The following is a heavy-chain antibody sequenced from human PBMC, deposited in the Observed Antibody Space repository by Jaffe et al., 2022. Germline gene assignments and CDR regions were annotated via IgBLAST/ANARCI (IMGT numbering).Heavy chain of an antibody. CDR1: GFTFSSFE. Sequence: EVQLVESGGGLVQPGGSLRLSCAASGFTFSSFEMNWVRQAPGKGLEWVSYISSSGSNIYYADSVKGRFTISRDNAKNSLYLQMNSLRAEDTAVYYCARDRTVVTDAFDIWGQGTMVTVSS. D-gene: IGHD2-15*01. J-gene: IGHJ3*02. CDR3: ARDRTVVTDAFDI. V-gene: IGHV3-48*03. CDR2: ISSSGSNI.